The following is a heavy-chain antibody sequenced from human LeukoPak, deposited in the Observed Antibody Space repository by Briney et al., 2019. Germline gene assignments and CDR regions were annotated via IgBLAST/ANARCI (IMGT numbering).Heavy chain of an antibody. CDR3: ARDLDDYYDSSGYYSRGFDY. D-gene: IGHD3-22*01. Sequence: PGGSLRLSCAASGFTFSSYAMHWVRQAPGKGLEWVAVISYDGSNKYYADSVKGRFTISRDNSKNTLYLQMNSLRAEDTAVYYCARDLDDYYDSSGYYSRGFDYWGQGTLVTVSS. J-gene: IGHJ4*02. CDR2: ISYDGSNK. CDR1: GFTFSSYA. V-gene: IGHV3-30-3*01.